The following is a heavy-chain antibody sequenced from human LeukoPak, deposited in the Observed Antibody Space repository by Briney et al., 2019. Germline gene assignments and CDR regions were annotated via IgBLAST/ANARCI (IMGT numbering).Heavy chain of an antibody. CDR1: GGSISSGDYY. J-gene: IGHJ3*02. Sequence: PSETLSLTCTVSGGSISSGDYYWSWIRQPPGKGLEWIGYIYYSGSTYYNPSLKSRVTISVDTSKNQFSLKLSSVTAADTAVYYCATGLYSGYPMGAHDAFDIWGQGTMVTVSS. D-gene: IGHD5-12*01. V-gene: IGHV4-30-4*08. CDR3: ATGLYSGYPMGAHDAFDI. CDR2: IYYSGST.